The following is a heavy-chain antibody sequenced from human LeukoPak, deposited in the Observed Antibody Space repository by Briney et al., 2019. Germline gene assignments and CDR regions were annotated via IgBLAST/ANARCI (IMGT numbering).Heavy chain of an antibody. D-gene: IGHD3-3*01. CDR1: GYTFTSYA. Sequence: ASVKVSCKASGYTFTSYAMNWVRQAPGQGLEWRGWINTNTGNPTYAQGFTGRFVFSLDTSVSTAYLQISSLKAEDTAVYYCARLGSHTIFGAWAFDIWGQGTMVTVSS. CDR3: ARLGSHTIFGAWAFDI. CDR2: INTNTGNP. J-gene: IGHJ3*02. V-gene: IGHV7-4-1*02.